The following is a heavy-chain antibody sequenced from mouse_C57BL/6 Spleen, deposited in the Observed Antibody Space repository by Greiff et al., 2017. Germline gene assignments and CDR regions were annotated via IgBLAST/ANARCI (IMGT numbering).Heavy chain of an antibody. Sequence: QVQLKESGAELVRPGTSVKVSCKASGYAFTNYLIEWVKQRPGQGLEWIGVINPGSGGTNYNEKFKGKATLTADKSSSTAYMQLSSLTSEDSAVYFCARSIVTTYYFDYWGQGTTLTVSS. CDR2: INPGSGGT. CDR1: GYAFTNYL. V-gene: IGHV1-54*01. J-gene: IGHJ2*01. CDR3: ARSIVTTYYFDY. D-gene: IGHD2-5*01.